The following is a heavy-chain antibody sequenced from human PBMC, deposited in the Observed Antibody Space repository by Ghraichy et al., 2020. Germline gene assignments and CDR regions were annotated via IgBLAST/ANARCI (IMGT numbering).Heavy chain of an antibody. Sequence: SETLSLTCTVSGGSISSYYWSWIRQPPGKGLEWIGYIYYSGSTNYNPSLKSRVTISVDTSKNQFSLKLSSVTAADTAVYYCAREIVVVTATTRYWYFDLWGRGTLVTVSS. CDR3: AREIVVVTATTRYWYFDL. CDR2: IYYSGST. CDR1: GGSISSYY. J-gene: IGHJ2*01. V-gene: IGHV4-59*01. D-gene: IGHD2-21*02.